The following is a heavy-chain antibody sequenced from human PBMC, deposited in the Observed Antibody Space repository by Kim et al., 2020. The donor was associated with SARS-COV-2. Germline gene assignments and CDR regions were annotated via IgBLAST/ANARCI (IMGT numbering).Heavy chain of an antibody. J-gene: IGHJ4*02. D-gene: IGHD1-26*01. CDR2: VGVGGDGI. CDR1: GITLSSYA. V-gene: IGHV3-23*01. CDR3: AKAPARGSTFEH. Sequence: GGSLRRSCVASGITLSSYAMSWVRQAPGKGLEWVSRVGVGGDGIVYADSVKGRFIISTDNSQNTVYLQMNSLRADDTAVYFCAKAPARGSTFEHWGQGTL.